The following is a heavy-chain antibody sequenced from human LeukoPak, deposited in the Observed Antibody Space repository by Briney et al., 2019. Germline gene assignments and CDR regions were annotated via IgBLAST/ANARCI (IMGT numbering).Heavy chain of an antibody. Sequence: SETLSLTCAVYGGSFSGYYWSWIRQPPGKGLEWIGGINHSGSTNYNPSLKSRVTISVDTSKNQFSLKLSSVTAADTAVYYCARTRVLLWFGELSRSNWFDPWGQGTLVTVSS. CDR2: INHSGST. V-gene: IGHV4-34*01. CDR1: GGSFSGYY. J-gene: IGHJ5*02. D-gene: IGHD3-10*01. CDR3: ARTRVLLWFGELSRSNWFDP.